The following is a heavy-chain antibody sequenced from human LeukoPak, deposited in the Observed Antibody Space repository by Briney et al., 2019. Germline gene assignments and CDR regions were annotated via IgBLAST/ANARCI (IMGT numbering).Heavy chain of an antibody. Sequence: TETLSLTCTVSDGSISSYYWSWIRQPPGKGLEWIGYIYFSGSTKYNPSLKSRVTISVDTSRNQFSLQLSSVTAADTAVYYCARTSHPHGSSWLFDYWGQGTLVTVSS. CDR2: IYFSGST. CDR1: DGSISSYY. CDR3: ARTSHPHGSSWLFDY. V-gene: IGHV4-59*01. D-gene: IGHD6-13*01. J-gene: IGHJ4*02.